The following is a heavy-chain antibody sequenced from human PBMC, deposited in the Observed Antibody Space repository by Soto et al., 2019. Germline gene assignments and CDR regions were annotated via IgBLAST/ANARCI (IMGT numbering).Heavy chain of an antibody. CDR3: ARDPTIVVVPAATRGWFDP. J-gene: IGHJ5*02. CDR1: GGTFSSYA. Sequence: QVQLVQSGAEVKKPGSSVKVSCKASGGTFSSYAISWVRQAPGQGLEWMGGIIPIFGTANYAQKFQGRVTITADESTSTAYMELSSLRSEDTAVYYCARDPTIVVVPAATRGWFDPWRQGTLVTVSS. V-gene: IGHV1-69*01. D-gene: IGHD2-2*01. CDR2: IIPIFGTA.